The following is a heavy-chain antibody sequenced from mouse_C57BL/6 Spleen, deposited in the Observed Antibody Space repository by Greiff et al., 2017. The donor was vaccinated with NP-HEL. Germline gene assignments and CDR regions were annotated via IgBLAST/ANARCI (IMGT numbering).Heavy chain of an antibody. D-gene: IGHD1-1*01. CDR3: ARLGYYGSSYGAMDY. CDR1: GYTFTDYY. Sequence: EVQLQQSGPVLVKPGASVKMSCKASGYTFTDYYMNWVKQSHGKSLEWIGVINPYNGGTSYNQKFKGKATLTVDKSSSTAYMELNSLTSEDSAVYYCARLGYYGSSYGAMDYWGQGTSVTVSS. V-gene: IGHV1-19*01. J-gene: IGHJ4*01. CDR2: INPYNGGT.